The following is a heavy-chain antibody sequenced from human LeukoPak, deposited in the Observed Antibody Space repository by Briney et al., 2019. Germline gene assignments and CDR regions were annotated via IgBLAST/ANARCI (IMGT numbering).Heavy chain of an antibody. D-gene: IGHD3-22*01. V-gene: IGHV1-18*01. CDR3: ARDPYYYDSSGYYGY. Sequence: ASVKVSCKASGYTFTSYGISWVRQAPGQGLEWTGWISAYNGNTNYAQKLQGRVTMTTDTSTSTAYTELRSLRSDDTAVYYCARDPYYYDSSGYYGYWGQGTLVTVSS. CDR2: ISAYNGNT. J-gene: IGHJ4*02. CDR1: GYTFTSYG.